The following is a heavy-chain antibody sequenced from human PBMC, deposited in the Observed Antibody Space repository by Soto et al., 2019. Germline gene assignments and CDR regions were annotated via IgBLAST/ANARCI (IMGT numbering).Heavy chain of an antibody. CDR1: GFTFSSYA. V-gene: IGHV3-23*01. J-gene: IGHJ4*02. Sequence: VGSLRLSCAASGFTFSSYAMSWVRQAPGKGLEWVSAISGSGGSTYYADSVKGRFTISRDNSKNTLYLQMNSLRAEDTAVYYCAKNNGEYGLFDYWGQGTLVTVSS. CDR2: ISGSGGST. D-gene: IGHD4-17*01. CDR3: AKNNGEYGLFDY.